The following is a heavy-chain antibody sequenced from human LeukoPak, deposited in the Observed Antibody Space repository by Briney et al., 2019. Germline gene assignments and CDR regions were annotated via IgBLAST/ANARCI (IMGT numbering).Heavy chain of an antibody. CDR3: AKDAGITMVRGMRYYYYGMDV. Sequence: PGGSLRLSCAASGFTFSSYAMSWVRQAPGKGLEWVSAISGSGGSTYYADSVKGRFTISRDNSKNTLYLQMNSLRAEDTAVYYCAKDAGITMVRGMRYYYYGMDVWGQGTTVTVSS. CDR1: GFTFSSYA. J-gene: IGHJ6*02. CDR2: ISGSGGST. D-gene: IGHD3-10*01. V-gene: IGHV3-23*01.